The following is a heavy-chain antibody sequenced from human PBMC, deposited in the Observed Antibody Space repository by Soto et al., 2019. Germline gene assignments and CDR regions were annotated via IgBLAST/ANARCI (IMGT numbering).Heavy chain of an antibody. CDR2: INAGNGNT. V-gene: IGHV1-3*05. Sequence: QVQLVQSGAEEKKPGASVKVSCKASGYPFTCYSMHWVRQAPGQRLEWMGWINAGNGNTKYSQKFQGRVTITRDTSASTAYMELSSLRSEDTAVYYCARDRRITIFGVATYGMDVWGQGTTVTVSS. J-gene: IGHJ6*02. D-gene: IGHD3-3*01. CDR1: GYPFTCYS. CDR3: ARDRRITIFGVATYGMDV.